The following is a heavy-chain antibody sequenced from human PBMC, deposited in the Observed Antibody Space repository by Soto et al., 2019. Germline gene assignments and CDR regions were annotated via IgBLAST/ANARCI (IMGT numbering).Heavy chain of an antibody. CDR3: ARDNGAAAGTLIPYYYYGMDV. CDR1: GFTFSSYS. CDR2: ISSSSSYI. Sequence: PVGYLRLSCAASGFTFSSYSMNWVRQAPGKGLEWVSSISSSSSYIYYADSVKGRFTISRDNAKNSLYLQMNSMRAEETAVYYCARDNGAAAGTLIPYYYYGMDVWGQGTTVTV. D-gene: IGHD6-13*01. J-gene: IGHJ6*02. V-gene: IGHV3-21*01.